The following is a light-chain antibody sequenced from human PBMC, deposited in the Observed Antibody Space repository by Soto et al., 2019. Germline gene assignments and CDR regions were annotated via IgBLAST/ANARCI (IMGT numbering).Light chain of an antibody. CDR2: AAS. J-gene: IGKJ1*01. CDR1: QRIYTY. Sequence: DFKIPQPPSSLSPSLGDTVTITCRASQRIYTYLNWYQQKLGKAPNLLIYAASTLQSGVPSRFSGGGSGTDFTLTITSLQPEDFATYYCQQSYGSPRTFGQGTKVEIK. V-gene: IGKV1-39*01. CDR3: QQSYGSPRT.